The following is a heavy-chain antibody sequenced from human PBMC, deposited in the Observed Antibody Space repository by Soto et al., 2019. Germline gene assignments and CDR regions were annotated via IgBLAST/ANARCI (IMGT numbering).Heavy chain of an antibody. Sequence: QLQLQESGPGLVKPSETLSLTCTVSGGSISSSSYYWGWIRQPPGKGLEWIGSIYYSGSTYYNPSLKSRVTIYVDTSKNQFSLKLSSVTAADTAVYYCARRVVVAGSNWFDPWGQGTLVTVSS. D-gene: IGHD6-19*01. V-gene: IGHV4-39*01. J-gene: IGHJ5*02. CDR2: IYYSGST. CDR3: ARRVVVAGSNWFDP. CDR1: GGSISSSSYY.